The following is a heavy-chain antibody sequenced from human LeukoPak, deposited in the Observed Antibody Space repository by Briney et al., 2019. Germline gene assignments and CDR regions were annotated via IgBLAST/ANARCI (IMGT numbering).Heavy chain of an antibody. D-gene: IGHD6-19*01. V-gene: IGHV3-30*14. CDR2: ISYDGSNK. Sequence: GGSLRLSCAASGFTFSSYAMHWVRQAPGKGLEWVAVISYDGSNKYYADSVKGRFTISRDNSKNMLYLQMNSLRAEDTAVYYCARVGAVAVAFDIWGQGTMVTVSS. CDR1: GFTFSSYA. CDR3: ARVGAVAVAFDI. J-gene: IGHJ3*02.